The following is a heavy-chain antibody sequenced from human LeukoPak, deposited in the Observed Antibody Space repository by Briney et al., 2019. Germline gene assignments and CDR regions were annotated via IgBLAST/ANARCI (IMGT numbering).Heavy chain of an antibody. CDR2: ISGGGDNT. D-gene: IGHD2-15*01. J-gene: IGHJ4*02. V-gene: IGHV3-23*01. Sequence: GGSLRLSCAASGFTFSSYALSWVRQAPGKGLEWVSDISGGGDNTHYADSVKGRFTISRDNSKNTLFLQMNSLRAEDTAVYYCAKRAVGAAYYFDYWGQGTLVTVSS. CDR1: GFTFSSYA. CDR3: AKRAVGAAYYFDY.